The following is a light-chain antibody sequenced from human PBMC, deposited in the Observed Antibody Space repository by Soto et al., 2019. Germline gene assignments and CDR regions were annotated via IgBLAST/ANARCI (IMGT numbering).Light chain of an antibody. CDR2: DAS. J-gene: IGKJ1*01. Sequence: DIQMTQSPPSLPASVGDRVTITCQATHDISKFLNWYQHKPGRAPKLLIYDASILQTGVPSRFSGSGSGTDFTLTISRLEPEDFAVYYCQQYGSSGTFGQGTKVDI. CDR1: HDISKF. V-gene: IGKV1-33*01. CDR3: QQYGSSGT.